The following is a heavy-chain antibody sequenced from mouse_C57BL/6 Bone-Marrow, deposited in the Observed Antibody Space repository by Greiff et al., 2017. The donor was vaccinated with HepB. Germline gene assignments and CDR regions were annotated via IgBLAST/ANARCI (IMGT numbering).Heavy chain of an antibody. CDR2: IDPSDSYT. D-gene: IGHD2-2*01. V-gene: IGHV1-50*01. J-gene: IGHJ3*01. CDR1: GYTFTSYW. CDR3: ARGLPVAY. Sequence: QVQLKQPGAELVKPGASVKLSCKASGYTFTSYWMQWVKQRPGQGLEWIGEIDPSDSYTNYNQKFKGKATLTVDTSSSTAYMQLSSLTSEDSAVYYCARGLPVAYWGQGTLVTVSA.